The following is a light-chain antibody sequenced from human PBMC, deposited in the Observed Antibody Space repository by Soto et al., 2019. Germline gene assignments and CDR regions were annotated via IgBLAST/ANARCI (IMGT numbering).Light chain of an antibody. Sequence: EIVLTQSPGTLSLSPGEGATLSCRASQSLRRNYLAWYQHRPGQAPTLLIYTASNRATGIPARFSGSGSGTDFTLTISRLEPEDFAVYFCQQYDSSPLTFGQGTKVEI. CDR1: QSLRRNY. CDR2: TAS. V-gene: IGKV3-20*01. CDR3: QQYDSSPLT. J-gene: IGKJ1*01.